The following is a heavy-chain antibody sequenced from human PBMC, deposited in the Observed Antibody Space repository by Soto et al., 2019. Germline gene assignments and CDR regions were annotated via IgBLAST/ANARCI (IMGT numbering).Heavy chain of an antibody. D-gene: IGHD3-16*01. V-gene: IGHV4-30-4*01. J-gene: IGHJ5*01. CDR1: GDSISTVDYF. Sequence: QVHLLESGPGLVKPSQTLSLTCSVSGDSISTVDYFWAWIRQPPGQALEYIGYIYKSTTTYYNPSFESRVAISLDTSKSQVSLKVTPVTAADTAVYFCARGRYCLTGICFPNWFDSWGQGTLVTVSS. CDR3: ARGRYCLTGICFPNWFDS. CDR2: IYKSTTT.